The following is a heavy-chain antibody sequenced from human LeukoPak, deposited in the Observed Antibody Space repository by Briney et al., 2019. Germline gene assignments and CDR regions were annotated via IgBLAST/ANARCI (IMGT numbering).Heavy chain of an antibody. Sequence: GSSVKVSCKASGGTFSSYAISWVRQAPGQGLECMGGIIPIFGTANYAQKFQGRVTITADESTSTAYMELSSLRSEDTAVYYCARDEYQLSSFDPWGQGTLVTVSS. D-gene: IGHD2-2*01. CDR1: GGTFSSYA. CDR3: ARDEYQLSSFDP. J-gene: IGHJ5*02. CDR2: IIPIFGTA. V-gene: IGHV1-69*01.